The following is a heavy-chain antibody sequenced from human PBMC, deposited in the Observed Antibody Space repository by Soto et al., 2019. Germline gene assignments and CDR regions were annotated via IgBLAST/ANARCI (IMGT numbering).Heavy chain of an antibody. D-gene: IGHD1-1*01. Sequence: PSETLSLTCTVSDGSISSGDYYWSWIRQHPGKGLEWIGYIYYSGSTYYKPSLKSRLSMSVDTSKNQFSLKLSSVTAADTAVYYCERDQKDNKGPTGFDSWGQGTRVTVSS. J-gene: IGHJ4*02. V-gene: IGHV4-31*03. CDR3: ERDQKDNKGPTGFDS. CDR2: IYYSGST. CDR1: DGSISSGDYY.